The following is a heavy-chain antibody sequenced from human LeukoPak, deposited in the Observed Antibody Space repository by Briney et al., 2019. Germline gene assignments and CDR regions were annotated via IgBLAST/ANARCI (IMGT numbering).Heavy chain of an antibody. D-gene: IGHD1-26*01. CDR3: AKVSDSGSYWREFDY. CDR1: GFTFSSYA. Sequence: GGSLRLSCAASGFTFSSYAMSWVRQAPGKGLEWVSVISGSGASTYYADSVKGRFTISRDNSKNSLYLQMNSLRAEDTALYYCAKVSDSGSYWREFDYWGQGTLVTVSS. CDR2: ISGSGAST. J-gene: IGHJ4*02. V-gene: IGHV3-23*01.